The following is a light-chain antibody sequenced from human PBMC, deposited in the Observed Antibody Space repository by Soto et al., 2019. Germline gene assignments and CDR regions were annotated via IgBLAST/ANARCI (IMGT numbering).Light chain of an antibody. CDR3: QHSNSYSEA. V-gene: IGKV1-5*01. J-gene: IGKJ1*01. CDR2: DAS. Sequence: DIHRTQSPSTLCASVGDRVTITFRAIHSISIWLAWYQQKPGKAPKLLIYDASSLESGVPSRFSGSGSGTEFTLTISSLQPDDFATYYCQHSNSYSEAFGQGTKVDIK. CDR1: HSISIW.